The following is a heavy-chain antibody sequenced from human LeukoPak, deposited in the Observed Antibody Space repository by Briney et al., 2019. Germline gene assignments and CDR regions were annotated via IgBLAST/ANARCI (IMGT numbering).Heavy chain of an antibody. D-gene: IGHD3-10*01. CDR1: GFTFDDYA. J-gene: IGHJ3*02. CDR2: ISWNSGSI. CDR3: AKDMRLHGYGSDDAFDI. Sequence: GRSLRLSCAASGFTFDDYAMHWVRQAPGKGLEWVSGISWNSGSIGYADSVKGRFTISRDNAKNSLYLQMNSLRAEDTALYYCAKDMRLHGYGSDDAFDIWGQGTMVTVSS. V-gene: IGHV3-9*01.